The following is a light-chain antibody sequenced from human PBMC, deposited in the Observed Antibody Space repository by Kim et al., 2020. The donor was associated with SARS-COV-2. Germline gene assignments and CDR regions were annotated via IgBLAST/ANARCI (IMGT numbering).Light chain of an antibody. CDR1: TSNVATTT. CDR3: ASWDDSLNAWV. J-gene: IGLJ3*02. CDR2: LEN. Sequence: GQRGSISCAGSTSNVATTTVNWYQQFPGTAPKLLIFLENRRPSGVPDRFSGSRSGTTASLAISDLRSEDEADYHCASWDDSLNAWVFGGGTQLTVL. V-gene: IGLV1-44*01.